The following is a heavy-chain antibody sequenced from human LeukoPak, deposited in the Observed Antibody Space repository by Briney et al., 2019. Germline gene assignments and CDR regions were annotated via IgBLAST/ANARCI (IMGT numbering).Heavy chain of an antibody. Sequence: SVKVSCKASGGTFSSYAISWVRQAPGQGLEWMGGIIPIFGTANYAQKFQGRVTITADESTSTAYMELSSLRSEDTAVYYCARQVQLLGEAGYWGQGTLVTVSS. CDR3: ARQVQLLGEAGY. D-gene: IGHD2-2*01. CDR1: GGTFSSYA. V-gene: IGHV1-69*13. CDR2: IIPIFGTA. J-gene: IGHJ4*02.